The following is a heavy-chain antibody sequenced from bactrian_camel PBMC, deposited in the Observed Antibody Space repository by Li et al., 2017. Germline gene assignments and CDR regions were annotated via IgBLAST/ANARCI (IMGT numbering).Heavy chain of an antibody. CDR1: GYKDYY. D-gene: IGHD2*01. V-gene: IGHV3S53*01. J-gene: IGHJ7*01. CDR2: IDTSGGT. Sequence: HVQLVESGGGSVQAGGSLKLSCVVSGYKDYYMAWFRQAPGNEREAVAFIDTSGGTNYAYSVAGRFTISKDNAKGTVYLQMTSLKSEDTALYSCATDLVVAGLYYSGMDVWGKGTQVTVS.